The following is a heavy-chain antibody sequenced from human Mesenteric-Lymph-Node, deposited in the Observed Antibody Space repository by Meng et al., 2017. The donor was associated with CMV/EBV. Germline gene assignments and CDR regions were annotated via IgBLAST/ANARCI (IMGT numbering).Heavy chain of an antibody. D-gene: IGHD4-17*01. V-gene: IGHV4-61*01. CDR1: GGSVNSGSFY. CDR2: IEETGSS. Sequence: SETLSLTCTVSGGSVNSGSFYWSWIRQPPGKGLEWIGYIEETGSSSYNPSLRSRVAISVDTSKNQFSLKLSSVTAADTAVYYCARGTTLIDYWGQGTLVTVSS. J-gene: IGHJ4*02. CDR3: ARGTTLIDY.